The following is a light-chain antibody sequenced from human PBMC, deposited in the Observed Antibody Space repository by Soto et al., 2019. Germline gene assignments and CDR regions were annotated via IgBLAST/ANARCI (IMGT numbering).Light chain of an antibody. J-gene: IGKJ4*01. Sequence: DIQMTQSPSTLSASVGDRVTLTCRASQSISSWLAWYQQKPGKAPKLLIYKASTLHSGVPSRFSGSGSGTEFTLTISSLQPDDFATCYCQQYNTWLTFGGGTKVEIK. CDR1: QSISSW. CDR2: KAS. V-gene: IGKV1-5*03. CDR3: QQYNTWLT.